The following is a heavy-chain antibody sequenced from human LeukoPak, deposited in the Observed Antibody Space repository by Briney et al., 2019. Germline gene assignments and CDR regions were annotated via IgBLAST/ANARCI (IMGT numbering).Heavy chain of an antibody. CDR2: INWNGGST. CDR1: GFTFDDYG. D-gene: IGHD5-24*01. V-gene: IGHV3-20*04. J-gene: IGHJ2*01. Sequence: GGSLRLSCAASGFTFDDYGMSWVRQAPGKGLEWVSGINWNGGSTGYADSVKGRFTISRDNAKNSLYLQMNSLGAEDTALYYCARVRMATITEIPWYFDLWGRGTLVTVSS. CDR3: ARVRMATITEIPWYFDL.